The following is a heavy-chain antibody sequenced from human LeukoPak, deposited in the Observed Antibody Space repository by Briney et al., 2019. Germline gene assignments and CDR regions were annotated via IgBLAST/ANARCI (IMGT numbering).Heavy chain of an antibody. CDR2: ISYGGST. D-gene: IGHD6-19*01. V-gene: IGHV4-34*01. CDR3: ARPYFGYNTGWTIDS. CDR1: GGSFSGYY. J-gene: IGHJ4*02. Sequence: SETLSLTCAVYGGSFSGYYWSWIRQPPGKGLEWIASISYGGSTYYNPSLKSRVTVFVDTPKNEFYLKLTFVTAADTAVYYCARPYFGYNTGWTIDSWGQGTLVTVSS.